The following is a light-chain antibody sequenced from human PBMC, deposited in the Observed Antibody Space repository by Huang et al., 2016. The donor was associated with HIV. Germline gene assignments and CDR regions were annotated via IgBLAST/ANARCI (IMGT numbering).Light chain of an antibody. CDR1: QSITNQ. V-gene: IGKV3-11*01. CDR2: DAS. J-gene: IGKJ4*01. Sequence: IVLTQSPATLSWYLGERVTLSCRASQSITNQLAWYQQRPGQAPRLLIYDASTRVAGVPARFSGSGSGTDFTLTISSLEPEDFALYYCQQHDSWLTFGGGTKVEV. CDR3: QQHDSWLT.